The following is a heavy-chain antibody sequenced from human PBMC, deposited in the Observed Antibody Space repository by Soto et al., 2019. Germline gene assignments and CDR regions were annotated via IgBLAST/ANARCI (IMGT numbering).Heavy chain of an antibody. CDR1: GFTFSSYV. D-gene: IGHD2-15*01. J-gene: IGHJ6*02. CDR3: YTDQKDVYCGGGSRYIYYSMDV. Sequence: QVQLVESGGGVVQPGRSLGLSCAASGFTFSSYVMHWVRQAPGKGLEWVAVITDDGRNTHYADSVKGRFTISRDNSKNEMFMQTNSLRADDKNVYYCYTDQKDVYCGGGSRYIYYSMDVWGQGTTVDASS. CDR2: ITDDGRNT. V-gene: IGHV3-30*04.